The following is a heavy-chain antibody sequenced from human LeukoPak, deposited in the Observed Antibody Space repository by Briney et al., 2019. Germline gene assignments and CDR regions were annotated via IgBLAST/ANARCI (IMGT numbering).Heavy chain of an antibody. CDR2: ISSGGDDAT. V-gene: IGHV3-23*01. CDR1: GFSFSDYA. Sequence: GGSLRLSCAASGFSFSDYAMVWVRQAPRKGVEWGSGISSGGDDATFYEGSVKVPFTVSRDNSKNTLYLQMNFLRVEDTALYYCAKDGLSYDTSTHIYHVDHWGQGTLVTVSS. J-gene: IGHJ1*01. CDR3: AKDGLSYDTSTHIYHVDH. D-gene: IGHD3-22*01.